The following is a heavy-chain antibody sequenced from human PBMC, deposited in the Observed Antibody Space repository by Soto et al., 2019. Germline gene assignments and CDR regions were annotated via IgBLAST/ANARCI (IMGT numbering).Heavy chain of an antibody. Sequence: QVQLQETGPGLVKPSQTLSLTCTVSGGSISSGGYYWSWIRQHPGKGLEWIGYIYYSGSTYYNPSLKSRVTISVDTSKNQFSLKLSSVTAADTAVYYCARDAYSNHWFDPWGQGTLVTVSS. CDR3: ARDAYSNHWFDP. CDR2: IYYSGST. D-gene: IGHD4-4*01. CDR1: GGSISSGGYY. V-gene: IGHV4-31*03. J-gene: IGHJ5*02.